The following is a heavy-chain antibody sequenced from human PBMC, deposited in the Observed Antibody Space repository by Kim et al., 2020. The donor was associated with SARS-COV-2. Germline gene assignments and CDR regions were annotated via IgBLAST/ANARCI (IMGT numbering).Heavy chain of an antibody. CDR3: ARESPRADFWSGYYFYYYYGMDV. D-gene: IGHD3-3*01. CDR2: ISSSSSTI. Sequence: GGSLRLSCAASGFTFSSYSMNWVRQAPGKGLEWVSYISSSSSTIYYADSVKGRFTISRDNAKNSLYLQMNSLRDEDTAVYYCARESPRADFWSGYYFYYYYGMDVWGQGTTVTVSS. CDR1: GFTFSSYS. V-gene: IGHV3-48*02. J-gene: IGHJ6*02.